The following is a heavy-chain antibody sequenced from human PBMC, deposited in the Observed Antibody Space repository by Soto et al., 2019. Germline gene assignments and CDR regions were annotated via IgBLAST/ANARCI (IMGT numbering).Heavy chain of an antibody. V-gene: IGHV3-74*01. D-gene: IGHD3-16*01. CDR1: GFTFSRYW. CDR2: ISSYGSDT. Sequence: EVQLVESGGGLVLPGGSLRLSCAASGFTFSRYWMHWVRQAPGKGLVWVSRISSYGSDTHYAVSVKGRFTISRDNAKNTLYLQMNSLRAEDTAVYYCASNYAYAEGYYWYGIDVWGQGTTVTVSS. CDR3: ASNYAYAEGYYWYGIDV. J-gene: IGHJ6*02.